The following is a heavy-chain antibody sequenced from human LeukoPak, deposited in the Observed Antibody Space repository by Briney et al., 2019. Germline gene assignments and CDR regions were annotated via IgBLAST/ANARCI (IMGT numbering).Heavy chain of an antibody. CDR3: TRVRGYDFDF. Sequence: GGSLRLSCAASGFTFSSYWMHWVRQVPGKGLVWVSRINSDASSTNYADSVKGRSTISRDNAKNTLYLQMNSLRAEDTAVYNCTRVRGYDFDFWGQGTLVTVSS. J-gene: IGHJ4*02. CDR2: INSDASST. CDR1: GFTFSSYW. V-gene: IGHV3-74*01. D-gene: IGHD5-12*01.